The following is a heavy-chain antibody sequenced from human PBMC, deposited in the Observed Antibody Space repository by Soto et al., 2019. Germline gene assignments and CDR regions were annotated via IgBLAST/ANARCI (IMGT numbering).Heavy chain of an antibody. V-gene: IGHV1-69*01. CDR1: GNTFSKYA. D-gene: IGHD3-16*02. CDR3: ARDSHDYIWGSYRNGMDV. Sequence: QVQLVQSGAEVKKPGSSVKVSCKASGNTFSKYAISWVRQAPGQGLEWMGGLIPILGTAKYAQKFPGRVTITADESTRTAYMELSSVRFEDTAVYYCARDSHDYIWGSYRNGMDVWGQGTTVSVSS. J-gene: IGHJ6*02. CDR2: LIPILGTA.